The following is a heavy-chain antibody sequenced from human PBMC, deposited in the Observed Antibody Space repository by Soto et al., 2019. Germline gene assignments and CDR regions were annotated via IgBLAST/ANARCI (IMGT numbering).Heavy chain of an antibody. Sequence: QVQLVQSGAEVKKPGASVKVSCKASGYTFSSYAISWVRQAPGQGLEWMGWIITYNGNTNYAQKLQGRVTTTTYTSTTTPYMDLRSLRTDDTAVYYCARTGPPVDYWGQGTLVTVSS. CDR1: GYTFSSYA. CDR3: ARTGPPVDY. V-gene: IGHV1-18*01. J-gene: IGHJ4*02. CDR2: IITYNGNT.